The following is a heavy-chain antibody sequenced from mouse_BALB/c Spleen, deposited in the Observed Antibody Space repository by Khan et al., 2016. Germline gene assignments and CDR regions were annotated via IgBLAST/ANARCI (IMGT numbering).Heavy chain of an antibody. CDR1: GFAFSSYD. J-gene: IGHJ2*01. CDR3: ASGYDYFDY. CDR2: ISSGGGST. V-gene: IGHV5-12-1*01. Sequence: EVELVESGGGLVKPGGSLKLSCAASGFAFSSYDMSWVRQTPEKRLEWVAYISSGGGSTFYPDTVKGRFTISRDNAKNTLYLQMSSLKSEDTAMYYCASGYDYFDYWGQGTTLTVSS. D-gene: IGHD2-14*01.